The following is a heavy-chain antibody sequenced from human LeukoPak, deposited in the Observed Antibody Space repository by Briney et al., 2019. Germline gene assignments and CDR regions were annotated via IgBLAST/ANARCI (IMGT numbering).Heavy chain of an antibody. J-gene: IGHJ1*01. CDR1: GGSFSGYY. V-gene: IGHV4-34*01. D-gene: IGHD3-10*01. CDR2: INHSGST. Sequence: SETLSLTCAVYGGSFSGYYWSWIRQPPGKGLEWIGEINHSGSTNCNPSLKSRVTISVDTSKNQFSLKLSSVTAADTAVYYCARASRDMVRGDMWYFQHWRQGTLVTVSS. CDR3: ARASRDMVRGDMWYFQH.